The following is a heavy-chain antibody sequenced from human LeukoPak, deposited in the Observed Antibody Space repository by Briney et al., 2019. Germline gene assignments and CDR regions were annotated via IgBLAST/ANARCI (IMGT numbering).Heavy chain of an antibody. CDR1: GFTFSDYY. Sequence: GGSLRLSCAASGFTFSDYYMSWIRQSPGKGLEWLSYIGRRGDDEHYADSVKGRFTISRDNSKNTLYLQMNSLRAEDTAVYYCAKPARTDYADYWGQGTLVTVSS. V-gene: IGHV3-11*03. D-gene: IGHD1-14*01. J-gene: IGHJ4*02. CDR2: IGRRGDDE. CDR3: AKPARTDYADY.